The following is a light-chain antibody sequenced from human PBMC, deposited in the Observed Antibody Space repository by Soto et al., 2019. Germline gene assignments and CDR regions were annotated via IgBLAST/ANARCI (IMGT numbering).Light chain of an antibody. V-gene: IGKV1-33*01. CDR2: DAS. CDR1: QGIDMV. CDR3: QQYVNLPLT. Sequence: DIQMTQSPSSLSASVGDRVTITCQARQGIDMVLNWFQQKPGKAPKLLIYDASKLETGVPSRFSGSGSGSDFTFTINNLQPEDIATYYCQQYVNLPLTFGQGTLLEI. J-gene: IGKJ5*01.